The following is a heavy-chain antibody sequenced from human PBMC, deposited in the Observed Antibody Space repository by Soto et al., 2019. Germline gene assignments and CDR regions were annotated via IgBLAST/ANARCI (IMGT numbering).Heavy chain of an antibody. D-gene: IGHD6-19*01. V-gene: IGHV4-59*01. CDR1: GGSISSYY. Sequence: SETLSLTCTVSGGSISSYYWSWIRQPPGKGLEWIGYIYYSGSTNYNPSLKSRVTISVDTSKNQFSLKLSSVTAADTAVYYCARVGIHSSGLTGNWFDPWGQGTLVTVSS. CDR2: IYYSGST. J-gene: IGHJ5*02. CDR3: ARVGIHSSGLTGNWFDP.